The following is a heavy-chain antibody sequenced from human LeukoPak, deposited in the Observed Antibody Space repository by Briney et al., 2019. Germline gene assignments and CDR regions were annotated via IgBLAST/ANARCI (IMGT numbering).Heavy chain of an antibody. CDR1: GFTLSSYW. V-gene: IGHV3-74*01. Sequence: GGSLRLSCAASGFTLSSYWVHWVRQDPGKGLVWVSRISIDGSSTSYADSVKGRFTISRDNAKNTVYLQMNSLRAEDTAVYYCAKHDSSSYYWGQGTLVTVSS. CDR3: AKHDSSSYY. D-gene: IGHD3-22*01. CDR2: ISIDGSST. J-gene: IGHJ4*02.